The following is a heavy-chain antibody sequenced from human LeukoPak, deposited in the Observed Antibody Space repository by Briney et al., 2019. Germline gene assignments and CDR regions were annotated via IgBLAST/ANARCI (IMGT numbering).Heavy chain of an antibody. Sequence: GASVKVSCKASRYTFIGYCIHWGRQAPGQGLEWMGWINPNSGDTNYAQRFQGRVTMTRDTSISTAYLELSRLTSDDTAVYYCARHRSTGASTGTLYWFDPWGQGTLVTVSS. D-gene: IGHD6-13*01. CDR3: ARHRSTGASTGTLYWFDP. J-gene: IGHJ5*02. CDR1: RYTFIGYC. V-gene: IGHV1-2*02. CDR2: INPNSGDT.